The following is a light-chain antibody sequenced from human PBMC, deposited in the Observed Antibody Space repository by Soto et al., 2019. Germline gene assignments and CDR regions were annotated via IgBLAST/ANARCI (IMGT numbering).Light chain of an antibody. Sequence: EIVLTQSPATLSLSPGETASLSCRASQSVSNYLAWYQQKPGQPARLLIYDASNRATGIPHRFSGNGFGTDFTLTISSLEPEDSAVYYCQQRNKWPSLTFGGGTRVEIK. J-gene: IGKJ4*01. CDR3: QQRNKWPSLT. CDR1: QSVSNY. CDR2: DAS. V-gene: IGKV3-11*01.